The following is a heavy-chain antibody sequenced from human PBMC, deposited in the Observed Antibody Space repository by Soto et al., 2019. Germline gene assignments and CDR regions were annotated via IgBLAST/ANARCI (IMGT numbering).Heavy chain of an antibody. CDR1: SGSSSTYY. Sequence: QVQLQESGPGLVKPSETLSLTCTVSSGSSSTYYCSLSRQPPGKGLEWIGYIYYTGSTNYTPSLQTRVAISSDTPKNQLSLDLSFVTSAETAVYYCAGAPNGAYFDFWGLGNLVTVSA. J-gene: IGHJ4*02. CDR2: IYYTGST. V-gene: IGHV4-59*01. D-gene: IGHD7-27*01. CDR3: AGAPNGAYFDF.